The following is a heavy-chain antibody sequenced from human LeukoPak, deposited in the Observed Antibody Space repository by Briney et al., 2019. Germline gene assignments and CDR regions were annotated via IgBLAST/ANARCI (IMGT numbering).Heavy chain of an antibody. D-gene: IGHD1-26*01. CDR2: IYHTGGT. J-gene: IGHJ5*02. CDR1: GYSISSGYH. V-gene: IGHV4-38-2*02. Sequence: SETLSLTCTVSGYSISSGYHWGWIRQPPGKGLKWIGTIYHTGGTYYNPSLKSRVTISVDTSKNQFSLKLSSVTAADTAVYYCARDRNLVGARSWFDPWGQGTLVTVSS. CDR3: ARDRNLVGARSWFDP.